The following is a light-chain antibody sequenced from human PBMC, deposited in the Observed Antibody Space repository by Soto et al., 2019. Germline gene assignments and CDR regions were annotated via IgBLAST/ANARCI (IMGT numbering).Light chain of an antibody. CDR2: ANE. J-gene: IGLJ3*02. CDR3: AAWDGTLSAWV. CDR1: TSNIGSKF. Sequence: QSVLTQPPSASGTPGQRVTISCSGSTSNIGSKFVYWYQQNPGTAPKLLIYANEQRPSGVPDRFSGSKSGTSASLAISGLRSEDEAYYYCAAWDGTLSAWVFGGGTKVTVL. V-gene: IGLV1-47*01.